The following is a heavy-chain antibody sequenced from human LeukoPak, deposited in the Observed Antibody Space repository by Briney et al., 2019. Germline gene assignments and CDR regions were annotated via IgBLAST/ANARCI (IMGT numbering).Heavy chain of an antibody. V-gene: IGHV4-4*09. CDR3: ARVRYNWFDP. J-gene: IGHJ5*02. Sequence: SETLSLTCAVYGGSFSGYYWSWIRHPPGKGLEWIGYIYTSGSTNYNPSLKSRVTISVDTSKNQFSLKLSSVTAADTAVYYCARVRYNWFDPWGQGTRVTVSS. CDR2: IYTSGST. CDR1: GGSFSGYY.